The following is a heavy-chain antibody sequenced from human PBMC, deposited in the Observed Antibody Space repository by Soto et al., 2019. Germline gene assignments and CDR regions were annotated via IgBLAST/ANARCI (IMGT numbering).Heavy chain of an antibody. CDR3: ARGEEYSYDSSGYPSGVLAY. CDR1: GYTFTGYY. CDR2: INPNSGGT. Sequence: ASVKVSCKASGYTFTGYYMHWVRQAPGQGLERMGWINPNSGGTNYAQKFQGRVTMTRDTSISTAYMELSRLRSDDTAVYYCARGEEYSYDSSGYPSGVLAYGGRETLDTVPP. V-gene: IGHV1-2*02. J-gene: IGHJ4*02. D-gene: IGHD3-22*01.